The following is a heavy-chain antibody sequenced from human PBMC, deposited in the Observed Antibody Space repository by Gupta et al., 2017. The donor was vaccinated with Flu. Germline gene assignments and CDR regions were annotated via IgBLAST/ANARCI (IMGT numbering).Heavy chain of an antibody. CDR2: IWSDGNHQ. D-gene: IGHD3-10*01. V-gene: IGHV3-33*01. Sequence: TFSAYGTHWVRQAPGKGLEWVAVIWSDGNHQFYADSVQGRFTLSRDNSKSTLSLQMISLRAEDTAVYYCVRERGPFDAFDIWGQGTMVTVSS. J-gene: IGHJ3*02. CDR1: TFSAYG. CDR3: VRERGPFDAFDI.